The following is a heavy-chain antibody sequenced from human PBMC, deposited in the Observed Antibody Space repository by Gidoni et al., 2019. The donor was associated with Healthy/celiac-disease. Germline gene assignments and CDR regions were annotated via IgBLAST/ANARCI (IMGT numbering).Heavy chain of an antibody. J-gene: IGHJ4*02. CDR1: GSTVSSNY. Sequence: EVQLVESGGGLVQPGGSLRLSCAASGSTVSSNYISWVRQAPGQGLGWVSFIYSGGSTYYAVSVKSRFTISRDNSKNTLYLQINGLRAEDTAVYYCARDTVCSGGSCYSTGFDYWGQGTLVTVSS. V-gene: IGHV3-66*01. CDR2: IYSGGST. D-gene: IGHD2-15*01. CDR3: ARDTVCSGGSCYSTGFDY.